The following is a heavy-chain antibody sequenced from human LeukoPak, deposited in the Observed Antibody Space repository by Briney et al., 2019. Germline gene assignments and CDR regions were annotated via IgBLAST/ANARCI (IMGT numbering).Heavy chain of an antibody. Sequence: GGSLRLSCVASGFTFSSYSMNWVRQAPGKGLECVSSISSSSSYIYYADSMKGRFTISRDNAKNSLYLQMNSLRAEDTAVYYCERRGIAVAAPFDYWGQGTLVTVSS. CDR1: GFTFSSYS. CDR3: ERRGIAVAAPFDY. D-gene: IGHD6-19*01. CDR2: ISSSSSYI. J-gene: IGHJ4*02. V-gene: IGHV3-21*01.